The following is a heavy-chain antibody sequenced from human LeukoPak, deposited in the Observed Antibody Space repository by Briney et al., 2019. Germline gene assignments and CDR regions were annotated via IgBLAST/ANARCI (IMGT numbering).Heavy chain of an antibody. V-gene: IGHV3-23*01. CDR1: GFTFSSYA. CDR2: ISGSGGST. CDR3: AKDTLPWFGELYGDAFDI. J-gene: IGHJ3*02. Sequence: GGSLRLSCAASGFTFSSYAMSWVRQAPGKGLEWVSAISGSGGSTYYADSVKGRFTISRDNSKNTLYLQMNSLRAEDTAVYYCAKDTLPWFGELYGDAFDIWGQGTMVTVSS. D-gene: IGHD3-10*01.